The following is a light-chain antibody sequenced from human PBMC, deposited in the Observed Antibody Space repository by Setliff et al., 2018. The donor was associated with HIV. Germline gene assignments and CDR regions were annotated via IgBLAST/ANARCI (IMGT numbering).Light chain of an antibody. V-gene: IGLV2-23*02. J-gene: IGLJ2*01. CDR3: CSFASGDTWI. CDR1: ITGICNYQS. Sequence: SALVQPGTRCGSPGQSNTISCTETITGICNYQSVSWYQHPPGEVPKLIIYNVIERPSGVSDRFSGSKSGNTASLTISGLQAEDEADYYCCSFASGDTWIFGGGTK. CDR2: NVI.